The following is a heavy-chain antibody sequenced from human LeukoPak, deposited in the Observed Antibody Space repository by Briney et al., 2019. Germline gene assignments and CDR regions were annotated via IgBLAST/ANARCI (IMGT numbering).Heavy chain of an antibody. CDR3: AAGAVAGTNWFDP. V-gene: IGHV4-59*08. D-gene: IGHD6-19*01. J-gene: IGHJ5*02. Sequence: SETLSLTCTVSGASISSYYWSWIRQPPGKGLEWIGYIYYSGSTNYNPSLKSRVTISVDTSKNQFSLKLSSVTAADTAVYYCAAGAVAGTNWFDPWGQGTLVTVSS. CDR1: GASISSYY. CDR2: IYYSGST.